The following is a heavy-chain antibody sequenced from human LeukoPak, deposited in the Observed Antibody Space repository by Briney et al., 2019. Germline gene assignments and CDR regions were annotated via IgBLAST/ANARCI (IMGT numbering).Heavy chain of an antibody. CDR1: GFTFSSYE. V-gene: IGHV3-48*03. D-gene: IGHD4-11*01. CDR2: ISSSGRTI. J-gene: IGHJ4*02. Sequence: PGGSLRLSCAASGFTFSSYEMNWVRQDPGKGLEWVSYISSSGRTIYYADSVQGRFTISRDNAKNSLYLQMNSLRAEDTAVYYCAVNYDLDYWGQGTLVTVSS. CDR3: AVNYDLDY.